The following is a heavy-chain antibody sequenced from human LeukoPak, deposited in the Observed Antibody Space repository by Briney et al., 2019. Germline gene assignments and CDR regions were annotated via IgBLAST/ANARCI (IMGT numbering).Heavy chain of an antibody. J-gene: IGHJ4*02. CDR3: AREQVKQQLDSRAFDY. D-gene: IGHD6-13*01. CDR2: ISSSGSTI. V-gene: IGHV3-48*03. Sequence: PGRSLRLSCAASGFTFDDYAMHWVRQAPGKGLEWVSYISSSGSTIYYADSVKGRFTISRDNAKNSLYLQMNSLRAEDTAVYYCAREQVKQQLDSRAFDYWGQGTLVTVSS. CDR1: GFTFDDYA.